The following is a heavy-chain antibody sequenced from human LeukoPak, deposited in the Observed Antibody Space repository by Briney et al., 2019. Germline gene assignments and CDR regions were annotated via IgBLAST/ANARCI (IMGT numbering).Heavy chain of an antibody. CDR3: ARGGHSSSSLYYMDV. Sequence: PSETLSLTCTVSGGSISSYYWSWIRQPAGKGLEWIGRIYTSGSTNYNPSLKSRVTISVDTSKNQFSLKLSSVTAADTAVYYCARGGHSSSSLYYMDVWGKGTTVTVSS. V-gene: IGHV4-4*07. CDR1: GGSISSYY. CDR2: IYTSGST. J-gene: IGHJ6*03. D-gene: IGHD6-6*01.